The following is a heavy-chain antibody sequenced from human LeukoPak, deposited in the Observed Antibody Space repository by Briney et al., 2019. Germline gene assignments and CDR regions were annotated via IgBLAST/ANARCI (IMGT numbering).Heavy chain of an antibody. V-gene: IGHV4-38-2*02. J-gene: IGHJ4*02. CDR2: VYQSGPT. D-gene: IGHD5-18*01. CDR1: GFSISSGHY. CDR3: ARIFIRNGYSSYFDC. Sequence: PSETLSLTCTVSGFSISSGHYWGWVRQPPGAGLEWIGSVYQSGPTYYNPSLKSRVTTSVDMSKNQFSLRLRPVTAADTAVYYCARIFIRNGYSSYFDCWGQGTLVTVSS.